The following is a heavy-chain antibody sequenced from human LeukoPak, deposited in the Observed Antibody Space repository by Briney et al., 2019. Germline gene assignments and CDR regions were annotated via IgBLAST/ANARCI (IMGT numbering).Heavy chain of an antibody. CDR2: INHSGST. J-gene: IGHJ5*02. Sequence: SETLSLTCAVYGGSFSGYYWSWIRQPPGKGLEWIGEINHSGSTNYNPSLKSRVTISVDTSKNQFSLKLSSVTAADTAVYYCARDSQDSSAHNWFDPWGQGTLVTVSS. CDR1: GGSFSGYY. D-gene: IGHD3-22*01. V-gene: IGHV4-34*01. CDR3: ARDSQDSSAHNWFDP.